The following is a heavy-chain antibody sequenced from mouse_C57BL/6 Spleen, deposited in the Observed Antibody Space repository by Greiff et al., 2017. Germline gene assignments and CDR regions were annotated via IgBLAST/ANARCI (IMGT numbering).Heavy chain of an antibody. Sequence: LVESGGGLVQPGGSMKLSCVASGFTFSNYWMNWVRQSPEKGLEWVAQIRLKSDNYATHYAESVKGRFTISRDDSKSSVYLQMNNLRAEDTGIYYCTGQYYFDYWGQGTTLTVSS. J-gene: IGHJ2*01. D-gene: IGHD6-1*01. CDR1: GFTFSNYW. CDR3: TGQYYFDY. CDR2: IRLKSDNYAT. V-gene: IGHV6-3*01.